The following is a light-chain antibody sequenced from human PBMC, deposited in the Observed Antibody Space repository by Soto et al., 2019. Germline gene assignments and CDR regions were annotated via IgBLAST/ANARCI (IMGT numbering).Light chain of an antibody. Sequence: IQLIPSPSSLSASVGARVTITCRASPGISNYLAWYQQKPGKAPKLLIYGASTLQSGVPSRFSGSGSGTDFTLTISSLQPEDFATYYCQQSYSTPRTFGQGTKVDIK. CDR1: PGISNY. CDR2: GAS. V-gene: IGKV1-9*01. CDR3: QQSYSTPRT. J-gene: IGKJ1*01.